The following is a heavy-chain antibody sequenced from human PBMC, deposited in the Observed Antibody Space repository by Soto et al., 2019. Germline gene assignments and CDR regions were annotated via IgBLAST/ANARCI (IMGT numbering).Heavy chain of an antibody. CDR2: IYYSGST. J-gene: IGHJ4*02. Sequence: SETLALTCTVSGGSISTYYWSWIRQPPGKGLEWIGYIYYSGSTNYSPSLKSRLTISVDTSKNQFSLKLSSVTAADTAVYHCARHYGAYERSPFDYWGQGTPVTVSS. CDR3: ARHYGAYERSPFDY. D-gene: IGHD5-12*01. CDR1: GGSISTYY. V-gene: IGHV4-59*08.